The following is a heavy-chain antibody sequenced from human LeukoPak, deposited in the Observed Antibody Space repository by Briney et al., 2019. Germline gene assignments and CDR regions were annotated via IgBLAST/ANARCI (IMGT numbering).Heavy chain of an antibody. D-gene: IGHD6-19*01. V-gene: IGHV4-59*08. CDR3: ARTVALSPVGYFDY. CDR2: IYYSGST. CDR1: GGSISSYY. Sequence: SETLSLTCTVSGGSISSYYWSWIRQPPGKGLEWIGYIYYSGSTNYNPSLKSRVTISVGTSKNQFSLKLSSVTAADTAVYYCARTVALSPVGYFDYWGQGTLVTVSS. J-gene: IGHJ4*02.